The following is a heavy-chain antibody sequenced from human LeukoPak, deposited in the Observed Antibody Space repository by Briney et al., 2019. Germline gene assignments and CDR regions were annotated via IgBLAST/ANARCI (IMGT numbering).Heavy chain of an antibody. CDR2: ISTVGSTI. CDR1: AFAFSNYE. D-gene: IGHD3-9*01. V-gene: IGHV3-48*03. Sequence: GGSLRLSCTTSAFAFSNYEMHWVRQAPGKGLEWVSYISTVGSTIYYSDSVKGRFTISRDNAKNSVFLQMNSLRAEDTAVCYCARGTLLTPFDYWGQGTLVTVSS. J-gene: IGHJ4*02. CDR3: ARGTLLTPFDY.